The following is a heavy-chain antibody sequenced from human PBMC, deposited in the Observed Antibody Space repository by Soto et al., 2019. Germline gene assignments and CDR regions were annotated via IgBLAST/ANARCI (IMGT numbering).Heavy chain of an antibody. D-gene: IGHD2-21*01. J-gene: IGHJ6*02. Sequence: SETLSLTCIVSGGSMISYYWNWLRQPAGKGLEWIGRIYSRGDTNYNPSVKSRVTMSVDTSKNEFSLRLNSVTAADTAVYYCAGIGEDVYYGMDVWGQGTTVTVSS. CDR3: AGIGEDVYYGMDV. CDR1: GGSMISYY. V-gene: IGHV4-4*07. CDR2: IYSRGDT.